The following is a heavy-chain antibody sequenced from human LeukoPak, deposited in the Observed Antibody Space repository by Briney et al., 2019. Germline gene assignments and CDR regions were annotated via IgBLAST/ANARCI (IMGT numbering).Heavy chain of an antibody. CDR3: AKSVDGGNSPFDY. CDR1: GYSISSSNW. D-gene: IGHD4-23*01. CDR2: IYYSGST. V-gene: IGHV4-28*01. J-gene: IGHJ4*02. Sequence: SDTLSLTCAVSGYSISSSNWWGWIRQPPGKGLEWIGYIYYSGSTHYNPSLKSRVTMSVDTSKNQFSLNLSSVTAVDTAIYYCAKSVDGGNSPFDYWGQGTLDTVSS.